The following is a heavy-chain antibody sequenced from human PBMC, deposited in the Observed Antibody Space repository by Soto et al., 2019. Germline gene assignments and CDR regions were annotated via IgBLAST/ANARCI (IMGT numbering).Heavy chain of an antibody. CDR2: IIPVFGKP. Sequence: QVQLVQSGAEVKKPGSSVKVSCKASGGSLSNYGISWVGQAPGQGLEWMGAIIPVFGKPNYAQKFQDRVTITADESTTTVYMEVRSLTSEDTAVYYCARGDATKIVVTTYYAMDVWGQGTTVTVSS. CDR3: ARGDATKIVVTTYYAMDV. J-gene: IGHJ6*02. V-gene: IGHV1-69*12. CDR1: GGSLSNYG. D-gene: IGHD3-22*01.